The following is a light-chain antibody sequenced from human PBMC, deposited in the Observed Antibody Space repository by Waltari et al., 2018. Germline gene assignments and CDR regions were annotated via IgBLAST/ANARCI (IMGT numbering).Light chain of an antibody. CDR3: QQANTFPLT. CDR1: QGLRNW. Sequence: DIQLTQSPSSVSASVGDRVTITCRAGQGLRNWFAWYQQKPGKAPKLLIFGATTLQSGVPSRFSGSGSGTDFTLTISSLQPEDFATYYCQQANTFPLTFGGGTKVEIK. CDR2: GAT. V-gene: IGKV1-12*01. J-gene: IGKJ4*01.